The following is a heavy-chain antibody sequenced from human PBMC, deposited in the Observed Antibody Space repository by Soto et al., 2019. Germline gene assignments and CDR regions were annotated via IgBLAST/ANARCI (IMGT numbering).Heavy chain of an antibody. J-gene: IGHJ4*02. CDR3: ARERSNCFDY. CDR1: GFTFSSYG. D-gene: IGHD4-4*01. CDR2: IWYDGSNK. Sequence: QVQLVESGGGVVQPGRSLRLSCAASGFTFSSYGMHWVRQAPGKGLEWVAVIWYDGSNKYYADSVKGRFTISRDNSKNRLYLQMNSLRAEDTAVYYCARERSNCFDYWGQGTLVTVSS. V-gene: IGHV3-33*01.